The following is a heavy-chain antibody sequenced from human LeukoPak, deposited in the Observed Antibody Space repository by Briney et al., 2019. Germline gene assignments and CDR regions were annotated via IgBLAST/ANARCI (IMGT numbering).Heavy chain of an antibody. J-gene: IGHJ4*02. CDR3: ARGPIVVVRRPFYYFDY. D-gene: IGHD2-21*01. Sequence: ASVKVSCKASGNTFTSYDINWVRQATGQGLEWMGWMNPNSGNTGYAQKFQGRVTMTRNTSISTAYMELSSLRSEDTAVYYCARGPIVVVRRPFYYFDYWGQGTLVTVSS. CDR1: GNTFTSYD. CDR2: MNPNSGNT. V-gene: IGHV1-8*01.